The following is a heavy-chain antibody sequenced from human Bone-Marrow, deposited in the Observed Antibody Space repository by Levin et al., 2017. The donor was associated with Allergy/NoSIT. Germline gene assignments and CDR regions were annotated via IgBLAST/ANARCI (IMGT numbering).Heavy chain of an antibody. Sequence: ASVKVSCKASGINLSSAALQWVRKGRGQDLEWIGWIVAGSGDTNYAEEFQERVTITRDMSTSTAYMELTRLTSEDTAVYYCAAGPYADYVRWFDPWGQGTLVTVTS. CDR1: GINLSSAA. CDR2: IVAGSGDT. D-gene: IGHD3-10*02. CDR3: AAGPYADYVRWFDP. V-gene: IGHV1-58*01. J-gene: IGHJ5*02.